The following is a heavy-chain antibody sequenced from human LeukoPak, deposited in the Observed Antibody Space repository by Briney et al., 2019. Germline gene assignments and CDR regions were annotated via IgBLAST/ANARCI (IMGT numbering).Heavy chain of an antibody. V-gene: IGHV3-21*01. D-gene: IGHD3-10*01. CDR1: GFTFSSDS. CDR3: ARVRDGELDYYYYYYMDV. Sequence: GGSLRLSCAASGFTFSSDSMNWVRQAPGKGLQGGSSISSSSSYIYYADSVKGRVTISRDNAKNSLYLQINSLRAEDTAVYYCARVRDGELDYYYYYYMDVWGKGTTVTVSS. CDR2: ISSSSSYI. J-gene: IGHJ6*03.